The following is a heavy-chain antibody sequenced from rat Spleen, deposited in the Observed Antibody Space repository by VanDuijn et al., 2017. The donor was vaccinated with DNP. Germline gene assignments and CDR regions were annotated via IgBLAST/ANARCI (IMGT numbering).Heavy chain of an antibody. CDR2: ISYDGSSS. CDR3: ATQNYPEDY. J-gene: IGHJ2*01. D-gene: IGHD1-4*01. V-gene: IGHV5-7*01. CDR1: GFTFSDYN. Sequence: EVQLVESGGGLVQPGRSLKLSCAASGFTFSDYNMAWVRQAPKKGLEWVAIISYDGSSSHYRDSVKGRFTISRDNTKSTLYLQMDSLRSEDTATYYCATQNYPEDYWGQGVMVTVSS.